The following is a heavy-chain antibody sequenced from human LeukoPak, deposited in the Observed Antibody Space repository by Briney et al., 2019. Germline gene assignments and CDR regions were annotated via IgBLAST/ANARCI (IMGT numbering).Heavy chain of an antibody. J-gene: IGHJ6*03. Sequence: GASVKVSCKASGYTFTGYYMHWVRQAPGQGLEWMGWINPNSGGTNYAQKFQGRVTMTRDTSISTAYMELSRLRSDDTAVYYCARDVIMIGSSPYYMDVWGKGTTVTVSS. CDR3: ARDVIMIGSSPYYMDV. D-gene: IGHD3-16*01. CDR1: GYTFTGYY. V-gene: IGHV1-2*02. CDR2: INPNSGGT.